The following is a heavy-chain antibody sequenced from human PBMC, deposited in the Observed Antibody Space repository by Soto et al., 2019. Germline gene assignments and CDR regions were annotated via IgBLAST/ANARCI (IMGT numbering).Heavy chain of an antibody. CDR2: ISGGGDNT. CDR1: GFTFNNYV. CDR3: AKETDVYYYYYMDV. V-gene: IGHV3-23*01. J-gene: IGHJ6*03. Sequence: EVQLLESGGGLVQPGGSLRLSCAASGFTFNNYVMTWVRQAPGRGLEWVSSISGGGDNTYYADSVKGRFTISRDNSKNTLYLQMNSLRAEDAAVYYCAKETDVYYYYYMDVWGKGTTVTVSS. D-gene: IGHD2-21*02.